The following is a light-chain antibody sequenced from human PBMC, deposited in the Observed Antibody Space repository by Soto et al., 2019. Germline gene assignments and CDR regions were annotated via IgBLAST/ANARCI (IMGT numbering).Light chain of an antibody. CDR2: RNN. CDR1: SSNIAINY. Sequence: QSVLTQPPSASGTPGQRVTISCSRSSSNIAINYVYWYQQLPGTAPKLLINRNNQRPSGVPDRFSGSKSGTSASLVISGLRSEDEADYYCAAWDDSLSSSYVFGTGTKLTVL. J-gene: IGLJ1*01. CDR3: AAWDDSLSSSYV. V-gene: IGLV1-47*01.